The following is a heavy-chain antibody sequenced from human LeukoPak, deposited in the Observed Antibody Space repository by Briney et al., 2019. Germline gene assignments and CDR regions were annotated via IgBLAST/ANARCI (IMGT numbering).Heavy chain of an antibody. Sequence: SETLALTCTVSGGSISSYYWSWIRQAPVKRLEWIGHIYYMGSTHYNPSLKSRVTISVDTSKNQFSLKLSSVTAADTAVYYCASRSSIWSGYQDTLYYFDSWGQGTLVTVSS. CDR2: IYYMGST. J-gene: IGHJ4*02. V-gene: IGHV4-59*01. CDR1: GGSISSYY. CDR3: ASRSSIWSGYQDTLYYFDS. D-gene: IGHD3-3*01.